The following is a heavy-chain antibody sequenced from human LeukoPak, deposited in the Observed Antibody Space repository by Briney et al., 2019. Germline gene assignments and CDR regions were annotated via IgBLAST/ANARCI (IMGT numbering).Heavy chain of an antibody. CDR2: ISYDGTNT. D-gene: IGHD6-19*01. CDR1: GFSFSSYG. J-gene: IGHJ4*02. CDR3: AKVGPQWLVLDY. V-gene: IGHV3-30*18. Sequence: GGSLRLSCAASGFSFSSYGLHWVRQAPGKGLGWVAIISYDGTNTYYADSVKGRFTISRDNSKNTLYLQMNSLRAEDTAVYYCAKVGPQWLVLDYWGQGTVVTVSS.